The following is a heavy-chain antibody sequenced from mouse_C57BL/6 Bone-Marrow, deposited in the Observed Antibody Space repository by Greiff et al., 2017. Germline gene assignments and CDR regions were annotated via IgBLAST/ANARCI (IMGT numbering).Heavy chain of an antibody. CDR2: IYPSDSET. J-gene: IGHJ2*01. Sequence: VQLQQPGAELVRPGSSVKLSCKASGYTFTSYWLDWVKQRPGQGLEWIGNIYPSDSETHYNPKFQDKATLTVDKSSSTAYMQLSSLTSEDSAVYYCASGTIPYYFDYWGQGTTLTVSS. D-gene: IGHD2-12*01. CDR1: GYTFTSYW. CDR3: ASGTIPYYFDY. V-gene: IGHV1-61*01.